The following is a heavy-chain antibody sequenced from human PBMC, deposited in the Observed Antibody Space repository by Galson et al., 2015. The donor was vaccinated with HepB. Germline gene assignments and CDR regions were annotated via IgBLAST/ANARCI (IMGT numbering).Heavy chain of an antibody. CDR1: GGSISSSSYY. CDR3: ARDSSGWYIVDY. J-gene: IGHJ4*02. V-gene: IGHV4-39*07. CDR2: IYYSGST. D-gene: IGHD6-19*01. Sequence: ETLSLTCTVSGGSISSSSYYWGWIRQPPGKGLEWIGSIYYSGSTYYNPSLKSRVTISVDTSKNQFSLKLSSVTAADTAVYYCARDSSGWYIVDYWGQGTLVTVSS.